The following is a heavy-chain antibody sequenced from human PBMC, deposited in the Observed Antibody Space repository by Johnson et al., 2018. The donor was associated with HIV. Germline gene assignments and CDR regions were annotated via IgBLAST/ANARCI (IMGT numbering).Heavy chain of an antibody. V-gene: IGHV3-53*01. CDR3: ASEGGWELRAFDI. CDR2: IYSGGST. J-gene: IGHJ3*02. D-gene: IGHD1-26*01. Sequence: VQLVESGGGLIQPGGSLRLSCAASGFTVSSNYMSWVRQAPGKGLEWVSVIYSGGSTYYADPVKGRFTISRDNAKNSLYLQMNSLRAEDTAVYYCASEGGWELRAFDIWGQGTMVTVSS. CDR1: GFTVSSNY.